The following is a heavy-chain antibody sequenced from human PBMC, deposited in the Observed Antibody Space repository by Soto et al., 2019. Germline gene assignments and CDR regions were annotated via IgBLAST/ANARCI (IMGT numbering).Heavy chain of an antibody. Sequence: QVQLVESGGGVVQPGRSLRLSCAASGFTFSSYAMHWVRQAPGKGLEWVALISYDGSNNYYADSVKGRFTISRDNSKNQLYVQMNSLRAEDTAVCYCARYTRGCVDSWGQGTLVTVSS. J-gene: IGHJ4*02. D-gene: IGHD2-2*01. V-gene: IGHV3-30-3*01. CDR1: GFTFSSYA. CDR3: ARYTRGCVDS. CDR2: ISYDGSNN.